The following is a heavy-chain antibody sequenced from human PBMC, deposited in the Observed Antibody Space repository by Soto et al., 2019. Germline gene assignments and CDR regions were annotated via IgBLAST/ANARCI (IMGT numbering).Heavy chain of an antibody. CDR2: ISYDERNK. CDR1: GFTFSREA. Sequence: QVQLVESGGGVVQPGRSLRLSCAGSGFTFSREAMHWVRQSPGKGLEWVAAISYDERNKCYADSVRGRFTISRDNSKNTLYLQIMSLRAEDTAVYYCARDHSSNWCLDYWGQGTLVIVSS. D-gene: IGHD6-13*01. J-gene: IGHJ4*02. V-gene: IGHV3-30*04. CDR3: ARDHSSNWCLDY.